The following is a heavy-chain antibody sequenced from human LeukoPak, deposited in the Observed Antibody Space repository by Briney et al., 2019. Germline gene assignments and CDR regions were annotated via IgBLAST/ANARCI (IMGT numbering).Heavy chain of an antibody. J-gene: IGHJ4*02. Sequence: GGSLRLSCAAPGFTFSSSAMSWVRQAPGKGLEWVSYISSFGSTIYYADSVKGRFTISRDNAKNSLYLQMNSLRAEDTAVYYCAKTDPTCYYDSRPWGYWGQGTLVTVSS. CDR3: AKTDPTCYYDSRPWGY. V-gene: IGHV3-48*04. CDR1: GFTFSSSA. D-gene: IGHD3-22*01. CDR2: ISSFGSTI.